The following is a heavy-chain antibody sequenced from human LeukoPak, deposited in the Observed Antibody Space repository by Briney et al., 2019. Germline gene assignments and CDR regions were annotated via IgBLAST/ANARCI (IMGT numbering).Heavy chain of an antibody. CDR3: ARERGSIVRGVITVYAFDI. D-gene: IGHD3-10*01. CDR2: INHSGST. V-gene: IGHV4-34*01. Sequence: SETLSLTCAVYGGSFSGYYWSWIRQPPGKGLEWIGEINHSGSTNYNPSLKSRVTISVDTSKNQFSLKLSSVTAADTAVYYCARERGSIVRGVITVYAFDIWGQGTMVTVSS. CDR1: GGSFSGYY. J-gene: IGHJ3*02.